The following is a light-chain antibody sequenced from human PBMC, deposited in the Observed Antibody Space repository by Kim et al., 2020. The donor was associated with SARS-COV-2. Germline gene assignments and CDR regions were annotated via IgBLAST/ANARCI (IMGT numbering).Light chain of an antibody. CDR1: SGDVGGYNY. J-gene: IGLJ2*01. CDR3: SSYTSSSTLV. Sequence: QSVVTQPASMSGSPGQSITISCTGTSGDVGGYNYVSWYQQHPGKAPKLMIYDVTNRPSGVSNRFSGSKSGNTASLTISGLQAEDEADYYCSSYTSSSTLVFGGGTQLTVL. V-gene: IGLV2-14*03. CDR2: DVT.